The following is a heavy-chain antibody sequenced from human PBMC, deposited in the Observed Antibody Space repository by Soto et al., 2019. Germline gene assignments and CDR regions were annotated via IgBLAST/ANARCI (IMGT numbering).Heavy chain of an antibody. CDR3: ARHSRVWFGDDAFDI. CDR2: IYYSGST. J-gene: IGHJ3*02. V-gene: IGHV4-39*01. D-gene: IGHD3-10*01. Sequence: QLQLQESGPGLVKPSETLSLTCTVSGGSISSSSYYWGWIRQPPGKGLEWIGSIYYSGSTYYNPSLKSRVTISVDTSKNQFSLKLSSVTAADTAVYYCARHSRVWFGDDAFDIWGQGTMVTVSS. CDR1: GGSISSSSYY.